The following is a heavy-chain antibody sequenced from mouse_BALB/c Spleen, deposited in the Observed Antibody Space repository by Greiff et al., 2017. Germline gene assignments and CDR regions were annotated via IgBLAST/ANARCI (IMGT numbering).Heavy chain of an antibody. D-gene: IGHD1-1*01. CDR1: GFSLTSYG. CDR3: ARRYYGSSYDYYAMDY. CDR2: IWAGGST. Sequence: VKLVESGPGLVAPSQSLSITCTVSGFSLTSYGVHWVRQPPGKGLEWLGVIWAGGSTNYNSALMSRLSISKDNSKSQVFLKMNSLQTDDTAMYYCARRYYGSSYDYYAMDYWGQGTSVTVSS. V-gene: IGHV2-9*02. J-gene: IGHJ4*01.